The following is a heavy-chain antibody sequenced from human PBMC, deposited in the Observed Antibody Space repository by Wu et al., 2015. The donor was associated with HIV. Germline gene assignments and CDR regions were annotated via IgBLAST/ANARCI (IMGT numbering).Heavy chain of an antibody. V-gene: IGHV1-69*05. D-gene: IGHD6-25*01. CDR1: GGTFSRYV. CDR3: AREAAVGGYSGMAV. J-gene: IGHJ6*02. CDR2: ILPTMGTA. Sequence: VQLVQSGAEAKKPGSSVKVSCKVSGGTFSRYVFSWVRQAPGQGLEWMGGILPTMGTANYAQKYQGRVTITTDKSTSTVYMDMSSLRSEDTAVYYCAREAAVGGYSGMAVWGQGTPVTVSS.